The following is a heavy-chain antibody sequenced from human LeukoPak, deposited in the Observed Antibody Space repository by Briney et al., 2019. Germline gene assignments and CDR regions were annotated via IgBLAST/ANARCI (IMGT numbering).Heavy chain of an antibody. V-gene: IGHV1-46*01. J-gene: IGHJ4*02. CDR3: ARWAGARPGGYYDFWTGPYDY. CDR1: GDTFTNYY. CDR2: INPTGDST. D-gene: IGHD3-3*01. Sequence: GASVKVSCKASGDTFTNYYMHWVRQAPGQGLEGMGIINPTGDSTRYAQKFQGRVTMTRDTSTSTVYMELSSLRSEDTAVYYCARWAGARPGGYYDFWTGPYDYWGQGSLVTVSS.